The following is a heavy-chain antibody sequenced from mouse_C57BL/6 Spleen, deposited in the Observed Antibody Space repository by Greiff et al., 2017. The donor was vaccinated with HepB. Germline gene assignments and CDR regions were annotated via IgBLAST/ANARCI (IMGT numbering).Heavy chain of an antibody. D-gene: IGHD1-1*01. CDR3: ANYGSSLAWFAY. CDR1: GYTFTSYT. V-gene: IGHV1-4*01. CDR2: INPSSGYT. J-gene: IGHJ3*01. Sequence: VQLQQSGAELARPGASVKMSCKASGYTFTSYTMHWVKQRPGQGLEWIGYINPSSGYTKYNQKFKDKATLTADKSSSTAYMHLSSLTSGDSAVYYCANYGSSLAWFAYWGQGTLVTVSA.